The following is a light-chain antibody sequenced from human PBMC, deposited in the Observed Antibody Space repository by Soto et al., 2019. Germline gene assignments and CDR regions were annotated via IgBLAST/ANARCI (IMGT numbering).Light chain of an antibody. CDR2: GAS. V-gene: IGKV3-15*01. CDR1: QSVSRN. J-gene: IGKJ5*01. Sequence: EIVMTQSPATLSVSPGERATVSCRASQSVSRNLAWYQQKPGQAPRLLIYGASTRATAIPDRFSGSGSGTNFTLTISSLQSEDFAVYYCQQYNNWPPITFGQGTRREIK. CDR3: QQYNNWPPIT.